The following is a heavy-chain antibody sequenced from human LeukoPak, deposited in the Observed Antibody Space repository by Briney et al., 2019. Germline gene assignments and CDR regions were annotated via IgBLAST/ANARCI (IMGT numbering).Heavy chain of an antibody. V-gene: IGHV1-8*01. Sequence: ASVKVSCKASVYTFTSYDINWVRQAAGQGREWMGWMSPNSGNTGYAQKFQGRVTMTRNTSISTAYMELSSLRSEDTAVYYCARGGPLYYYYYYMDVWGKGTTVTVSS. J-gene: IGHJ6*03. CDR1: VYTFTSYD. CDR3: ARGGPLYYYYYYMDV. CDR2: MSPNSGNT.